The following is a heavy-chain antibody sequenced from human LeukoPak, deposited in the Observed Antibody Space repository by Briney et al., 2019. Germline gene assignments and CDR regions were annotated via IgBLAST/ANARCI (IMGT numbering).Heavy chain of an antibody. CDR2: IRYDGSNK. J-gene: IGHJ4*02. CDR3: ARSSNGYYYDSSGYSTFDY. V-gene: IGHV3-30*02. Sequence: PGGSLRLSCAASGFTFSSYGMHWVRQAPGEGLEGVAFIRYDGSNKYYADSVKGRFNISRDNSKNTLYLQMNSLRAEDTAVYYCARSSNGYYYDSSGYSTFDYWGQGTLVTVSS. D-gene: IGHD3-22*01. CDR1: GFTFSSYG.